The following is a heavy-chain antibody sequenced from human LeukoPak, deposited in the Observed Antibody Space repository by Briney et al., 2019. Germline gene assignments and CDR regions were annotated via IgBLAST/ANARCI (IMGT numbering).Heavy chain of an antibody. CDR2: ISAYNGNT. D-gene: IGHD6-13*01. J-gene: IGHJ4*02. Sequence: ASVKVSCKASGYTFTSYGISWVRQAPGQGLEWMGWISAYNGNTNYAQKLRGRVTMTTDTSTSTAYMELRSLRSDDTAVYYCARAYSSSAPGSFDYWGQGTLVTVSS. CDR3: ARAYSSSAPGSFDY. CDR1: GYTFTSYG. V-gene: IGHV1-18*01.